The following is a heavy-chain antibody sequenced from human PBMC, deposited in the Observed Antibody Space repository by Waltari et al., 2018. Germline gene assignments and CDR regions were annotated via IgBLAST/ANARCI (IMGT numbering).Heavy chain of an antibody. D-gene: IGHD3-10*01. Sequence: EVQLLYSGGGLIPLGGALRLSCGAYCFPLCGYSMTWLRQAPGNGLEGMANINYDGSLPYYADSLGGRIIISRDNTKNSLFLEIKNLRVDDTGVYYCGRGAASYVRFWDVWGRGTLVTVSA. CDR2: INYDGSLP. CDR3: GRGAASYVRFWDV. V-gene: IGHV3-7*03. CDR1: CFPLCGYS. J-gene: IGHJ4*02.